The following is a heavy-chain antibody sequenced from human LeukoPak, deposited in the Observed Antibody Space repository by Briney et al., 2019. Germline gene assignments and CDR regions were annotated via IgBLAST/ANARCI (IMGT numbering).Heavy chain of an antibody. V-gene: IGHV3-15*01. CDR3: TTNYYGSGRFFDY. Sequence: GGSQRLSCAPSGFTFSNAWMSWVRQAPGKGLECVGRIKSKTDGGTTDYAAPVKGRFTISRDDSKNTLYLQMNSLKTEDTAVYYCTTNYYGSGRFFDYWGQGTLVTVSS. D-gene: IGHD3-10*01. CDR1: GFTFSNAW. CDR2: IKSKTDGGTT. J-gene: IGHJ4*02.